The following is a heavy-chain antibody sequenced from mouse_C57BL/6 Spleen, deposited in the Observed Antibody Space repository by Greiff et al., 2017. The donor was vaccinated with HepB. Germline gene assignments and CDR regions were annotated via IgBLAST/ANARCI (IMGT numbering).Heavy chain of an antibody. V-gene: IGHV1-64*01. CDR1: GYTFTSYW. D-gene: IGHD1-1*01. Sequence: QVQLQQPGAELVKPGASVKMSCKASGYTFTSYWMHWVKQRPGQGLEWIGMIHPNSGSTNYNEKFKSKATLTVDKSSSTAYMQLSSLTSEDSAVYYCARYYVSRSYAMDYWGQGTSVTVSS. J-gene: IGHJ4*01. CDR3: ARYYVSRSYAMDY. CDR2: IHPNSGST.